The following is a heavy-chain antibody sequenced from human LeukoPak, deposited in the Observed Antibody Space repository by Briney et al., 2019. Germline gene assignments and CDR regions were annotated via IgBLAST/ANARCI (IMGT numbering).Heavy chain of an antibody. CDR2: IIPIFGTA. CDR3: ARCTLRYVDWLDA. CDR1: GGTFSSYA. Sequence: VASVKVSCKASGGTFSSYAISWVRQAPGQGREWMGGIIPIFGTANYAQKFQGRVTITTDESTSTAYMELSSLRSEDTAVYYCARCTLRYVDWLDAWGQGTLVTVSS. D-gene: IGHD3-9*01. J-gene: IGHJ5*02. V-gene: IGHV1-69*05.